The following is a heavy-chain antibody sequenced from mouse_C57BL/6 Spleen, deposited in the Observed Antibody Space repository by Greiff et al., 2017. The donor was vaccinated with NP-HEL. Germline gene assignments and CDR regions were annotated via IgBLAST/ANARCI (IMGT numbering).Heavy chain of an antibody. J-gene: IGHJ2*01. Sequence: VQLQQSGAELVKPGASVKLSCKATGYTFTSYWIGWVKQRPGHGLEWLGEIYPGSGRTYYNEKFKGKATFTADTSSNTAYMQRSSLTTEDSAIYYCAREDYGSSLYWDYWGQGTTRTVAS. D-gene: IGHD1-1*01. CDR2: IYPGSGRT. CDR3: AREDYGSSLYWDY. V-gene: IGHV1-9*01. CDR1: GYTFTSYW.